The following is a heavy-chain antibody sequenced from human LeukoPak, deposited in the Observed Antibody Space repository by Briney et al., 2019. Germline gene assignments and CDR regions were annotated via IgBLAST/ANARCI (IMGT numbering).Heavy chain of an antibody. CDR2: IIPIFGKT. D-gene: IGHD2-15*01. Sequence: GASVKVSCKTSGFFFSAYQMHWVRQAPGQRLEWMGGIIPIFGKTNYAQMFQGRVTITADASTSTAYMELSSLRSENTAVYYCARDSICSGGRCYSGSYYMDVWGKGTTVTVSS. CDR3: ARDSICSGGRCYSGSYYMDV. V-gene: IGHV1-69*13. CDR1: GFFFSAYQ. J-gene: IGHJ6*03.